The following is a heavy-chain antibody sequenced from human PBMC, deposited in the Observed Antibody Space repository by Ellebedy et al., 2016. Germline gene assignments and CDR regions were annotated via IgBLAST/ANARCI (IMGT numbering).Heavy chain of an antibody. CDR3: ARDSIPSSGSYFRYYFDY. CDR2: IYYSGST. D-gene: IGHD1-26*01. CDR1: GGSFSGYY. V-gene: IGHV4-59*12. Sequence: SETLSLTCAVYGGSFSGYYWSWIRQPPGKGLEWIGYIYYSGSTNYNPSLKSRVTISVDTSKNQFSLKLSSVTAADTAVYYCARDSIPSSGSYFRYYFDYWGQGTPVTVSS. J-gene: IGHJ4*02.